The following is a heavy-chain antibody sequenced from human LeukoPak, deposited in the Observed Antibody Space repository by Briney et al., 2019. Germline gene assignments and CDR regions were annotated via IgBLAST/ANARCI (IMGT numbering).Heavy chain of an antibody. D-gene: IGHD3-9*01. Sequence: SETLSLTCTVSGGSISSGGYYWSWIRQHPGKGLEWIGCIYYSGSTYYNPSLKSRVTISVDTSKNQFSLKLSSVTAADTAVYYCARASAYYDILTGYFYFDYWGQGTLVTVSS. J-gene: IGHJ4*02. V-gene: IGHV4-31*03. CDR2: IYYSGST. CDR3: ARASAYYDILTGYFYFDY. CDR1: GGSISSGGYY.